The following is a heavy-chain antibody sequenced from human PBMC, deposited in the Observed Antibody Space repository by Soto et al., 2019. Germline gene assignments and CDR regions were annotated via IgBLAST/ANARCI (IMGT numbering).Heavy chain of an antibody. J-gene: IGHJ5*02. D-gene: IGHD3-3*01. CDR3: ARGPRLITIFGVVPHWFDP. CDR1: GFSLSNARMG. Sequence: GSGPTVVNPTETLTLTCTVSGFSLSNARMGVSWIRQPPGKALEWLAHIFSNDEKSYSTSLKSRLTISKDTSKSQAVLTMTNMDPVDTATYYCARGPRLITIFGVVPHWFDPWGQGTLVTVSS. CDR2: IFSNDEK. V-gene: IGHV2-26*01.